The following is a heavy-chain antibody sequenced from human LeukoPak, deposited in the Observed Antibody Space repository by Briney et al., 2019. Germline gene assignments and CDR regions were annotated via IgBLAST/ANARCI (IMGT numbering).Heavy chain of an antibody. CDR3: ARISSTLWLRTPGGDY. CDR2: ISVYNGNT. Sequence: GASVKVSCTASGYTFTSYGISWVRQAPGQGLEWMGWISVYNGNTKYAQKLQGRVTMTTDTSTNTAYMELRSLRSDDTAVYYCARISSTLWLRTPGGDYWGQGTLVTVSS. CDR1: GYTFTSYG. V-gene: IGHV1-18*01. J-gene: IGHJ4*02. D-gene: IGHD3-22*01.